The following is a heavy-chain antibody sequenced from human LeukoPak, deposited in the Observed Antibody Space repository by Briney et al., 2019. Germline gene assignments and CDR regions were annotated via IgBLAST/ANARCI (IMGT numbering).Heavy chain of an antibody. CDR1: GYTFTSYV. CDR3: ARDQPVAGGPGWFDP. Sequence: ASVKVSCKASGYTFTSYVIHWVRQAPGQRLEWMGWINAGNGNTKYSQKFQGRVTITRDTSASTAYMELSSLRSEDTAVYYCARDQPVAGGPGWFDPWGQGTLVTVSS. D-gene: IGHD6-19*01. CDR2: INAGNGNT. J-gene: IGHJ5*02. V-gene: IGHV1-3*01.